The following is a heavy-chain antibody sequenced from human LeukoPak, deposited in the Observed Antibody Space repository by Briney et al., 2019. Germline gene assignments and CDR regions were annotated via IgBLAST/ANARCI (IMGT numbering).Heavy chain of an antibody. V-gene: IGHV4-4*07. CDR3: ATDRGSYPYYFSC. CDR1: GDSISSSY. J-gene: IGHJ4*02. Sequence: PSETLSLTCTVSGDSISSSYCSWIRQPAGKGLEWIGRIYSSGSTIYNPSLKSRVTMSVDTSKNQVSLKLTPVTAADTAVYYCATDRGSYPYYFSCWGQGTLVTVSS. D-gene: IGHD1-26*01. CDR2: IYSSGST.